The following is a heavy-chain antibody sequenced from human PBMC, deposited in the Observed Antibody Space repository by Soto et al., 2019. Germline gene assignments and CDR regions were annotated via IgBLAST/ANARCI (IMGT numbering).Heavy chain of an antibody. CDR3: ARHPSNFWFDP. D-gene: IGHD4-4*01. CDR1: GGSISSYY. Sequence: LSETLSLTCTVSGGSISSYYWSWIRQPPGKGLEWIGYIYYSGSTNYNPSLKSRVTVSVDTSKNQFSLKLSSVTAADTAVYYCARHPSNFWFDPWGQGTLVTVS. J-gene: IGHJ5*02. V-gene: IGHV4-59*08. CDR2: IYYSGST.